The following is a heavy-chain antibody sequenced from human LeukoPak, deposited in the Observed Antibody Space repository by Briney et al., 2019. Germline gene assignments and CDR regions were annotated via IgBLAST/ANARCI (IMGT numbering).Heavy chain of an antibody. D-gene: IGHD3-3*01. CDR3: ARVPNYDFSGDYYYYMDV. CDR2: IIPIFGTA. Sequence: SVKVSCKASGGTFSSYAISWVRQAPGQGLEWMGGIIPIFGTANYAQKFQGRVTITADESTSTAYMELSSLRSEDTAVYYCARVPNYDFSGDYYYYMDVWGKGTTVTVSS. J-gene: IGHJ6*03. V-gene: IGHV1-69*13. CDR1: GGTFSSYA.